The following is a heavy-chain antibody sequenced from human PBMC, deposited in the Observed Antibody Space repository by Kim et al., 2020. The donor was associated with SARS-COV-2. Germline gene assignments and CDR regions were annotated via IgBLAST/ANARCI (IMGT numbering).Heavy chain of an antibody. CDR1: GYTFTGYY. CDR3: ARDPFPYDSSTSPY. Sequence: ASVKVSCKASGYTFTGYYMHWVRQAPGQGLEWMGWINPNSGGTNYAQKFQGRVTMTRDTSISTAYMELSRLRSDDTAVYYCARDPFPYDSSTSPYWGQGTLVTVSS. D-gene: IGHD3-22*01. V-gene: IGHV1-2*02. CDR2: INPNSGGT. J-gene: IGHJ4*02.